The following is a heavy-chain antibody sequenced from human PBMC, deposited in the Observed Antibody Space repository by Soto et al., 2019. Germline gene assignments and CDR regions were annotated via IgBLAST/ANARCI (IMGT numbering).Heavy chain of an antibody. J-gene: IGHJ4*02. V-gene: IGHV4-59*01. Sequence: SETLSLTCTVSGGSISSYYWSWIRQPPGKGLEWIGYIYYSGSTNYNPSLKSRVTISVDTSKNQFSLKLGSVTAADTAVYYCARVAATITWDFDYWGQGTLVTVSS. CDR3: ARVAATITWDFDY. D-gene: IGHD5-12*01. CDR2: IYYSGST. CDR1: GGSISSYY.